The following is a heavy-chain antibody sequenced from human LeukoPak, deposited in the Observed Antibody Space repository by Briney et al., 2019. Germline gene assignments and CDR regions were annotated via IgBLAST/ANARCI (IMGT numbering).Heavy chain of an antibody. J-gene: IGHJ5*02. CDR1: GGSISSYY. D-gene: IGHD6-19*01. Sequence: PSETLSLTCTVSGGSISSYYWGWIRQPPGKGLEWIGYIYYSGTTNYNPSLKSRVTISVDTSKNQFSLKVRSVTAADTAVYYCARGDPHYNSGWYIKGFDPWGQGTLVTVSS. V-gene: IGHV4-59*01. CDR3: ARGDPHYNSGWYIKGFDP. CDR2: IYYSGTT.